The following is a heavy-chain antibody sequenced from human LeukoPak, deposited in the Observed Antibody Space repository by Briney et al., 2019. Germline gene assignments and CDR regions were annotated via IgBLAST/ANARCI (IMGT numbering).Heavy chain of an antibody. V-gene: IGHV3-23*01. CDR1: EFDFSSHA. Sequence: GGSLRLSCAASEFDFSSHAMTWVRQAPGKGLEWVSAISISGSKTYYADSVKGRFTISRDNSKNTLYLQMNSLRAEDTAVYYCAKDLVSSGYAYWGQGTLVTVSS. CDR2: ISISGSKT. J-gene: IGHJ4*02. CDR3: AKDLVSSGYAY. D-gene: IGHD3-22*01.